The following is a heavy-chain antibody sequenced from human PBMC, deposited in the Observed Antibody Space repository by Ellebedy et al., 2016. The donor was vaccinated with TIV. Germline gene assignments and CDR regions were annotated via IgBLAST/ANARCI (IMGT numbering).Heavy chain of an antibody. CDR1: GFTFSNYA. CDR2: ISYDATNK. CDR3: ARDYERRQLVFWFDP. J-gene: IGHJ5*02. Sequence: GESLKISXAASGFTFSNYAMQWVRQAPGKGLDWVSVISYDATNKDYADSVKGRFTISRDNAKNSLYLQMNSLRAEDTAVYYCARDYERRQLVFWFDPWGQGTLVTVSS. V-gene: IGHV3-30-3*01. D-gene: IGHD6-6*01.